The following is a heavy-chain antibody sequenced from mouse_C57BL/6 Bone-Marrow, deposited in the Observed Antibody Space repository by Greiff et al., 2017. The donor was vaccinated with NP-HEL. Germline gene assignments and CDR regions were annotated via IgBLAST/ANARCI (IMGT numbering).Heavy chain of an antibody. CDR2: IWSGGST. J-gene: IGHJ4*01. V-gene: IGHV2-2*01. CDR1: GFSLTSYG. Sequence: VQLQQSGPGLVQPSQSLSITCTVSGFSLTSYGVHWVRQSPGKGLEWLGVIWSGGSTDYNAALISRLSISKDNSKSQVFFKMNSLQADDTAIYYCAREREYWEGDYWGQGTSVTVSS. D-gene: IGHD4-1*01. CDR3: AREREYWEGDY.